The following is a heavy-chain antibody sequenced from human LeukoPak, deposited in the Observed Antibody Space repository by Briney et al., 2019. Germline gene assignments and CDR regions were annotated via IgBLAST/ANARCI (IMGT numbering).Heavy chain of an antibody. D-gene: IGHD3-3*01. Sequence: PGESLRLSCAASGFTFSNYWMHWVRQAPRKGLVWVSRINNDGSSTNYADSVKGRFTISRDNAKNTLYLQMNNLRAEDTGVYYCAKGDFWSGYYTGTEKFDYWGQGTLVTVSS. CDR1: GFTFSNYW. J-gene: IGHJ4*02. CDR3: AKGDFWSGYYTGTEKFDY. V-gene: IGHV3-74*01. CDR2: INNDGSST.